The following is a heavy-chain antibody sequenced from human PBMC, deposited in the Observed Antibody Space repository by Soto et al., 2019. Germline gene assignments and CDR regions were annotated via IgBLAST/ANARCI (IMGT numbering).Heavy chain of an antibody. D-gene: IGHD3-9*01. CDR2: ISNNGGST. CDR1: GFTFSNYA. V-gene: IGHV3-23*01. Sequence: GGSLRLSCAASGFTFSNYAMSWVRQAPGKGLEWVSVISNNGGSTYYADSVKGRFTISRDNSKNTLYLQMNSLRAEDTAVYYCAKDESAGYYYFDYWGQGTLVTVAS. CDR3: AKDESAGYYYFDY. J-gene: IGHJ4*02.